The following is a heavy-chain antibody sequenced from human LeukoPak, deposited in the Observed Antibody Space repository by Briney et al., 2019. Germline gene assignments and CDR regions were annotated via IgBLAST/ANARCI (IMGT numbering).Heavy chain of an antibody. V-gene: IGHV4-31*03. Sequence: SETLSLTCTVSGGSISTPGYYWSWIRQHPGKGLEWIGYICYSGSTYYNPSLRSRVTISVDTSKNQFSLKLSSVTGADTAVYYCANGGAYCGADCYLPAFDYWGQGTLVTVSS. CDR3: ANGGAYCGADCYLPAFDY. CDR1: GGSISTPGYY. D-gene: IGHD2-21*02. CDR2: ICYSGST. J-gene: IGHJ4*02.